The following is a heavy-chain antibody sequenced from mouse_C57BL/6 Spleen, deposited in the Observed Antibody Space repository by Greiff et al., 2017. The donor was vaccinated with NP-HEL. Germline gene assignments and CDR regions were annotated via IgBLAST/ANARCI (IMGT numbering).Heavy chain of an antibody. Sequence: QVQLQQPGAELVMPGASVKLSCKASGYTFTSYWMHWVKQRPGQGLEWIGEIDPSDSYTNYNQKLKGKSTLTVDKSSSTAYMQLSSLTSEDSAVYYCARFDSTWFAYWGQGTLVTVSA. J-gene: IGHJ3*01. CDR3: ARFDSTWFAY. CDR2: IDPSDSYT. CDR1: GYTFTSYW. V-gene: IGHV1-69*01.